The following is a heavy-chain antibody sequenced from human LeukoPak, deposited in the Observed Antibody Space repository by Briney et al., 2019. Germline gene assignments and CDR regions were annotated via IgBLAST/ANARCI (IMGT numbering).Heavy chain of an antibody. CDR2: IYTSGST. CDR3: ASQQWLVEGIAFDI. J-gene: IGHJ3*02. Sequence: KTSETLSLTCTVSGGSISSSSYYWSWLRQPAGKGLEWIGRIYTSGSTNYNPSLKSRVTISVDTSKNQFSLKLSSVTAADTAVYYCASQQWLVEGIAFDIWGQGTMVTVSS. CDR1: GGSISSSSYY. D-gene: IGHD6-19*01. V-gene: IGHV4-61*02.